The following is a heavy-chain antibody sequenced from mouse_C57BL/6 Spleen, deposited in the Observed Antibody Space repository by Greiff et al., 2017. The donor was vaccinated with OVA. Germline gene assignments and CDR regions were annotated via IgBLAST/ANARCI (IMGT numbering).Heavy chain of an antibody. CDR2: IYPGSGST. Sequence: VQLQQPGAELVKPGASVKMSCKASGYTFTSYWITWVKQRPGQGLEWIGDIYPGSGSTNYNEKFKSKANLTVDTSSSTAYMQLSSLTSDDSAVYYCALYGSSPDWYFDVWGTGTTVTVSS. D-gene: IGHD1-1*01. CDR1: GYTFTSYW. J-gene: IGHJ1*03. V-gene: IGHV1-55*01. CDR3: ALYGSSPDWYFDV.